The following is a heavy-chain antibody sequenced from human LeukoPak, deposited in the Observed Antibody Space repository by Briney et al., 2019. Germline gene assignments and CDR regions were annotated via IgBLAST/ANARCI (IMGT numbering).Heavy chain of an antibody. V-gene: IGHV1-18*01. Sequence: ASVKVSCKASGYTFTSYGISWVRQARGQGLEWMGWISAYDGNTNYAQKLQGRVTMTTDTSTSTAYMELRSLRSDDTAVYYCARDSSITFGGVMGDAFDIWGQGTMVTVSS. J-gene: IGHJ3*02. D-gene: IGHD3-16*01. CDR2: ISAYDGNT. CDR3: ARDSSITFGGVMGDAFDI. CDR1: GYTFTSYG.